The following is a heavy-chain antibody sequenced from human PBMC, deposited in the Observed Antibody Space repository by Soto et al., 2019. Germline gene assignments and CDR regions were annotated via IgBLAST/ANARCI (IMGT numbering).Heavy chain of an antibody. V-gene: IGHV4-34*01. CDR2: INHSGST. D-gene: IGHD2-15*01. CDR1: GGSFSGYY. Sequence: SETLSLTCAVYGGSFSGYYWSWIRQPPGKGLEWIGEINHSGSTNYNPSLKSRVTISVDTSKNQFSLKLSSVTAADTAVYYCARDGCSGGSCYTLDYWGQGTLVTVSS. CDR3: ARDGCSGGSCYTLDY. J-gene: IGHJ4*02.